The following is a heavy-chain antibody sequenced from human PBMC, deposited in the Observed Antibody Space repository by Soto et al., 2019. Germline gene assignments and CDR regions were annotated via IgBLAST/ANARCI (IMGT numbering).Heavy chain of an antibody. V-gene: IGHV4-39*01. Sequence: PSETLSLTCTVSGGSISSSSYYWGWIRQPPGKGLEWIGSIYYSGSTYYNPSLKSRVTISVDTSKNQFSLKLSSVTAADTAVYYCARQLTLSPLGSIVVVLGWFDPWGQGTLVTVSS. J-gene: IGHJ5*02. D-gene: IGHD2-2*01. CDR2: IYYSGST. CDR1: GGSISSSSYY. CDR3: ARQLTLSPLGSIVVVLGWFDP.